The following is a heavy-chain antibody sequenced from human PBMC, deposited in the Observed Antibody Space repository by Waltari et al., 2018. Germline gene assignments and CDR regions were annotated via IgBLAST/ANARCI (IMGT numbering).Heavy chain of an antibody. Sequence: EVQLLESGGGLVQPGGSLRLSCAASGFTFSSYAMRWVRQAPGKGLEWVSAISGSGGSTYYADSVKGRFTISRDNSKNTLYLQMNSLRAEDTAVYYCAHVAVAGNAPFDYWGQGTLVTVSS. D-gene: IGHD6-19*01. CDR1: GFTFSSYA. CDR3: AHVAVAGNAPFDY. CDR2: ISGSGGST. V-gene: IGHV3-23*01. J-gene: IGHJ4*02.